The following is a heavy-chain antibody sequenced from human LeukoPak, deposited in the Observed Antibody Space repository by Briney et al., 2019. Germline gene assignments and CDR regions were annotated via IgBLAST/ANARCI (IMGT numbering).Heavy chain of an antibody. D-gene: IGHD5-18*01. CDR3: ARPRNTARTGFDY. Sequence: PSETLSLTCTVSGGSISSSSYYWGWIRQPPGKGLEWIGSIYYSGSTHYNPSLKSRVTISVDTSKNQFSLKLTSVTAADTALYYCARPRNTARTGFDYWGQGTLVTVSS. CDR2: IYYSGST. J-gene: IGHJ4*02. CDR1: GGSISSSSYY. V-gene: IGHV4-39*01.